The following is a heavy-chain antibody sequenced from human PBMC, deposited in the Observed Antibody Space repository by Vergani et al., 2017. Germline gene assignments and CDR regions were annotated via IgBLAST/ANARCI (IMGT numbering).Heavy chain of an antibody. CDR2: ISSSSSTI. CDR1: GFTFSSYS. V-gene: IGHV3-48*04. D-gene: IGHD4-17*01. Sequence: EVQLVESGGGLVQPGGSLRLSCAASGFTFSSYSMNWVRQAPGKGLEWVSYISSSSSTIYYADSVKGRFTISRDNAKNSLYLKMNSLRAEDTAVYYCARDNPIDYGDYRAFNYWGQGTLVTVSS. CDR3: ARDNPIDYGDYRAFNY. J-gene: IGHJ4*02.